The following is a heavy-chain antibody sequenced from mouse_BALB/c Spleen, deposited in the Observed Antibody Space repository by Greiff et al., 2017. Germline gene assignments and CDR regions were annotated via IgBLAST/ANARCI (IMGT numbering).Heavy chain of an antibody. CDR1: GYTFTSYW. CDR2: INPSTGYT. J-gene: IGHJ4*01. CDR3: ARRWLLGGNYAMDY. Sequence: QVQLQQSGAELAKPGASVKMSCKASGYTFTSYWMHWVKQRPGQGLEWIGYINPSTGYTEYNQKFKDKATLTAEKSSSTAYMQLSSLTSEDSAVYYCARRWLLGGNYAMDYWGLGTSVTVSS. D-gene: IGHD2-3*01. V-gene: IGHV1-7*01.